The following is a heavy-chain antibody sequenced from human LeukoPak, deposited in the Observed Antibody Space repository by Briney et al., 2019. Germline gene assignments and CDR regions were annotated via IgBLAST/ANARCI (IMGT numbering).Heavy chain of an antibody. Sequence: ASVKVSCKVSGYTLTELSMHWVRQAPGKELEWMGGFDPEDGETIYAQKFQGRVTMTEDTSTDTAYMELSSLRSEDTAVYYCATAGSGWGVYYYYGMDVWGQGTTVTVSS. CDR3: ATAGSGWGVYYYYGMDV. CDR1: GYTLTELS. J-gene: IGHJ6*02. V-gene: IGHV1-24*01. CDR2: FDPEDGET. D-gene: IGHD1-26*01.